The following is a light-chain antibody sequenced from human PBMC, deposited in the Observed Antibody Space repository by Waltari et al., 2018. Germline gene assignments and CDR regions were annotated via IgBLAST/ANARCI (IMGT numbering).Light chain of an antibody. V-gene: IGKV3-20*01. Sequence: RASQSLTRKYLAWYQQKPGQAPRLLIYGASSRAAGIPDRFSGSGSGTDFTLTISRLEPEDFAVYYCQQYGSSILYTFGQGTKLEIK. J-gene: IGKJ2*01. CDR2: GAS. CDR1: QSLTRKY. CDR3: QQYGSSILYT.